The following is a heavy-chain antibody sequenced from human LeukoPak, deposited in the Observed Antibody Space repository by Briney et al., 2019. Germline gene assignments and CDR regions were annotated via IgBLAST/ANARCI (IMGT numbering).Heavy chain of an antibody. CDR2: INHSGST. CDR3: AGYYSSIYGMDV. V-gene: IGHV4-34*01. D-gene: IGHD3-3*01. J-gene: IGHJ6*02. CDR1: GGSFSGYF. Sequence: SETLSLTCAVNGGSFSGYFWSWIRQPPGKGLEWIGEINHSGSTYYNASLKSRITISVDTSKRQFSLRMNSVTAADTAVYFCAGYYSSIYGMDVWGQGTSVTVSS.